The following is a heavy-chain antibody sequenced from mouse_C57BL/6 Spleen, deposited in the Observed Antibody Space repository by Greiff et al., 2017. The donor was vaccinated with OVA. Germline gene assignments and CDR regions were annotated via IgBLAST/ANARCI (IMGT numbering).Heavy chain of an antibody. V-gene: IGHV1-61*01. CDR1: GYTFTSYW. D-gene: IGHD1-1*01. Sequence: QVQLQQPGAELVRPGSSVKLSCKASGYTFTSYWMDWVKQRPGQGLEWIGNIYPSDSETHYNQKFKDKATLTVDKSSSTAYMQLSSLTSEDSAVYYCARNYYGSRGDYWGQGTTLTVS. J-gene: IGHJ2*01. CDR2: IYPSDSET. CDR3: ARNYYGSRGDY.